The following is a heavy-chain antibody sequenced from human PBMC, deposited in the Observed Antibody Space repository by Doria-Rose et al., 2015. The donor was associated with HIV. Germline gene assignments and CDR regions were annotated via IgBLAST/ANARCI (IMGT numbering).Heavy chain of an antibody. J-gene: IGHJ4*02. CDR2: IFSDDES. CDR1: GVSLSSPGMG. Sequence: SGPVLVKPTETLTLTCTVSGVSLSSPGMGVSWIRQPPGKALEWLANIFSDDESSYKTSLKSRLTISRGISKSQVVLTMTDMDPVDTATYYCARIKSSRWYHKYYFDFWGQGTLVIVSA. D-gene: IGHD6-13*01. CDR3: ARIKSSRWYHKYYFDF. V-gene: IGHV2-26*01.